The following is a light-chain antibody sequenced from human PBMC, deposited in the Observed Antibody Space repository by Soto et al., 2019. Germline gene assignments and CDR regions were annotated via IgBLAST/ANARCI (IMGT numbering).Light chain of an antibody. CDR3: QSYDSSLRYV. CDR2: GNS. CDR1: SSNIGAGYD. Sequence: QSVLTQPPSVFGAPGQRVTISCTGSSSNIGAGYDVHWYQQLPGTAPKLLIYGNSNRPSGVPDRFSGSKSGTSASLAITGLQAEDEADYYCQSYDSSLRYVFGTGTKVTVL. J-gene: IGLJ1*01. V-gene: IGLV1-40*01.